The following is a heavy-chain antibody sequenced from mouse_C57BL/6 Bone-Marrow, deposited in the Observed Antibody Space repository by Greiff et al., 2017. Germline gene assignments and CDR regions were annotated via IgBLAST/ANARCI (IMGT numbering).Heavy chain of an antibody. Sequence: QVQLQQSGAELVKPGASVKLSCKASGYTFTEYTIHWVKQRSGQGLEWIGWIYPGSGSIKYNEKFKDKATLTADKSSSTVYMELSRLTSEDSAVYFCARHPYYEYDLYYAMDYWGQGTSVTVSS. V-gene: IGHV1-62-2*01. J-gene: IGHJ4*01. CDR1: GYTFTEYT. D-gene: IGHD2-4*01. CDR2: IYPGSGSI. CDR3: ARHPYYEYDLYYAMDY.